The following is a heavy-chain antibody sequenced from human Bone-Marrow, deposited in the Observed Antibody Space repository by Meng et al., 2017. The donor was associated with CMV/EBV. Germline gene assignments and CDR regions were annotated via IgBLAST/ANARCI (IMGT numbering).Heavy chain of an antibody. V-gene: IGHV3-7*01. D-gene: IGHD3-16*01. J-gene: IGHJ4*02. CDR3: ARVERSDDSRYRPFDY. CDR2: IKQDGSEK. Sequence: GESLKISCATSGFTFSDYWMTWVRQVPGRGLEWVATIKQDGSEKDYGDSVKGRFTISRDNANNSLSLQLNYPRVEDTAIYYCARVERSDDSRYRPFDYWGQGSLVTSPQ. CDR1: GFTFSDYW.